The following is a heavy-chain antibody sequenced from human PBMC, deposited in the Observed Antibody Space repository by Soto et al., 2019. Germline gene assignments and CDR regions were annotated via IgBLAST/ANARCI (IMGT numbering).Heavy chain of an antibody. V-gene: IGHV3-23*01. CDR2: ISGSGGST. Sequence: PGGSLRLSCAASGFTFSSYAMSWVRQAPGKGLEWVSAISGSGGSTYYADSVKGRFTISRDKSKNTLYLQMNSLRAEDTAVYYCAKDLVGATIRWDPSMAYYYYGMDVWGQGTTVTVSS. J-gene: IGHJ6*02. CDR3: AKDLVGATIRWDPSMAYYYYGMDV. CDR1: GFTFSSYA. D-gene: IGHD1-26*01.